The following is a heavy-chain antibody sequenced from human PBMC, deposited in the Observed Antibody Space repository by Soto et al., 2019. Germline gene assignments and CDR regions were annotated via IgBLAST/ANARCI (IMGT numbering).Heavy chain of an antibody. Sequence: GPSVKVSCKASGVTLSSYTISWVRQAPGQGLEWMGRIIPILGIANYAQKFQGRVTITADKSTSTAYMELSRLRSDDTAVYYCARDTDYGGNSVWFEPWGQGTLVTVSS. J-gene: IGHJ5*02. CDR2: IIPILGIA. V-gene: IGHV1-69*04. CDR3: ARDTDYGGNSVWFEP. CDR1: GVTLSSYT. D-gene: IGHD4-17*01.